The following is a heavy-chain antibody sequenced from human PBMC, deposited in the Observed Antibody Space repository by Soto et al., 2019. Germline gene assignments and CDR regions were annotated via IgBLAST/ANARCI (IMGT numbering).Heavy chain of an antibody. V-gene: IGHV3-21*01. D-gene: IGHD4-17*01. CDR2: ISSSTVYK. CDR3: ARDLRDYGGNSDY. J-gene: IGHJ4*02. Sequence: EVQLVESGGGLVKPGGSLKLSCAASGFTFSTYTMSRVRQAPGKGLEWVSSISSSTVYKYYADSVKGRFTISRDNAKNSLFLQMNGLRAEDTAVYYCARDLRDYGGNSDYWGQGTLVTVSS. CDR1: GFTFSTYT.